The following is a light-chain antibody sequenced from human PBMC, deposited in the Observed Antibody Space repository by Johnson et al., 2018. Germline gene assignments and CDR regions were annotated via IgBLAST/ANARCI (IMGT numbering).Light chain of an antibody. CDR3: GTWDSSLIAVNV. V-gene: IGLV1-51*02. CDR1: SSNIGNNY. Sequence: QSVLTQPPSVSAAPGQKVTISCSGSSSNIGNNYVSWYQQLPGTVPKLLIYENNKRPSGIPDRFSGSKSGTSATLGITGLQTGDEADYYCGTWDSSLIAVNVFGTGTKATVL. J-gene: IGLJ1*01. CDR2: ENN.